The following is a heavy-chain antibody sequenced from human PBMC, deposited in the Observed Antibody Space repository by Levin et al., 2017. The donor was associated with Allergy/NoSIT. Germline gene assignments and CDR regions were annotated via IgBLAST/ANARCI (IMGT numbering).Heavy chain of an antibody. J-gene: IGHJ6*03. CDR2: ISSNGGST. CDR1: GFTFSSYA. CDR3: VKESTGSGSYGFYYYYYYMDV. V-gene: IGHV3-64D*06. Sequence: RGESLKISCSASGFTFSSYAMHWVRQAPGKGLEYVSAISSNGGSTYYADSVKGRFTISRDNSKNTLYLQMSSLRAEDTAVYYCVKESTGSGSYGFYYYYYYMDVWGKGTTVTVSS. D-gene: IGHD3-10*01.